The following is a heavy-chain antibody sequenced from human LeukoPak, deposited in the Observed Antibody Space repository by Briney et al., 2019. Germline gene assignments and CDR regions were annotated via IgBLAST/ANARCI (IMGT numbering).Heavy chain of an antibody. V-gene: IGHV4-39*07. D-gene: IGHD3-10*01. CDR1: GGSISSSSYY. CDR3: AREPQGPRITMVRGVAGFDY. Sequence: SETLSLTCTVSGGSISSSSYYWGWIRQPPGKGLGWIGSIYYSGSTYYNPSLKSRVIISVDTSKNQFSLKLSSVTAADTAVYYCAREPQGPRITMVRGVAGFDYWGQGTLVTVSS. CDR2: IYYSGST. J-gene: IGHJ4*02.